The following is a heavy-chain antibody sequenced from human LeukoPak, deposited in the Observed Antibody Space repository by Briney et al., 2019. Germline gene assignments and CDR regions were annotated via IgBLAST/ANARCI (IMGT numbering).Heavy chain of an antibody. CDR2: IYSGGST. D-gene: IGHD5/OR15-5a*01. CDR3: ARDKSVSDWYFDL. Sequence: SGGSLRLSCAASGFTVSSNYMSWVRQAPGKGLEWVSVIYSGGSTYYGASVKGRFTISRDKSKNTLYLQMNSLRAEDTAVYYCARDKSVSDWYFDLWGRGTLVTVSS. V-gene: IGHV3-66*01. CDR1: GFTVSSNY. J-gene: IGHJ2*01.